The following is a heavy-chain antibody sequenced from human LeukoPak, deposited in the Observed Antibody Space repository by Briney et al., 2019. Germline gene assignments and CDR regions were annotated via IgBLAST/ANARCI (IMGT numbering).Heavy chain of an antibody. J-gene: IGHJ5*02. Sequence: SETLSLTCSVSGGSISSYYWSWIRQPPGKGLEWIGYFYYSGSTNYNPSLKSRVTISVDTSKNQFPLKLRSVTAADTAVYYCARDGGSNYDTLTGYPRGVNWFDPWGQGTLVTVSS. CDR2: FYYSGST. CDR3: ARDGGSNYDTLTGYPRGVNWFDP. D-gene: IGHD3-9*01. CDR1: GGSISSYY. V-gene: IGHV4-59*01.